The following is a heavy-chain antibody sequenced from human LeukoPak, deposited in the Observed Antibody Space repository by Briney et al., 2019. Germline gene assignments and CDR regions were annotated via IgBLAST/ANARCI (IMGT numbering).Heavy chain of an antibody. D-gene: IGHD3-16*02. CDR1: GFTFIDYY. J-gene: IGHJ4*02. CDR2: ISSSSSYT. CDR3: ARDLYDYVWGSYRYTFDY. Sequence: GGSLRLSCAASGFTFIDYYISWIRQAPGKGLEWVSYISSSSSYTNYADSVKGRFTISRDNAKNSLYLQMNSLRAEDTAVYYCARDLYDYVWGSYRYTFDYWGQGTLVNVSS. V-gene: IGHV3-11*06.